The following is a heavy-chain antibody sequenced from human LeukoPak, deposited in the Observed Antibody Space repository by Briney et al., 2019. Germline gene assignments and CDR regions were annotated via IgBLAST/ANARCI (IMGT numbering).Heavy chain of an antibody. CDR3: ARCPYNYYDYSGHHLPDY. D-gene: IGHD3-22*01. V-gene: IGHV1-69*05. J-gene: IGHJ4*02. CDR2: IIPIYKTT. CDR1: GGTFSSCS. Sequence: AASVKVSCKASGGTFSSCSISWVRQAPGQGLEWMGRIIPIYKTTNYAPKFQGRVTFGTDESTTTAYMELSSLRSEDTAVYYCARCPYNYYDYSGHHLPDYWGQGTLVTVTS.